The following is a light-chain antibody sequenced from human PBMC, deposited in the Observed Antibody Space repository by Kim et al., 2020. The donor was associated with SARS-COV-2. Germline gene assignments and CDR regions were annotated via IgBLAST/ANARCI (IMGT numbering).Light chain of an antibody. CDR3: QQVEAVPYT. CDR2: DAS. Sequence: DIQMTQSPSSLSASVGDRVTISCQASQYISSSLNWYQQRPGKAPKLLIFDASNLETGVPSRFSGRGYGTDFTFTISGLQPEDIATYYCQQVEAVPYTFGQGTKLEI. J-gene: IGKJ2*01. V-gene: IGKV1-33*01. CDR1: QYISSS.